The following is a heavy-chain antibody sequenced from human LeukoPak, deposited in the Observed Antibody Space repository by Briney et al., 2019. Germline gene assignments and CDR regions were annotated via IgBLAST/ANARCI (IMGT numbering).Heavy chain of an antibody. Sequence: GGSLRLSCAASGFTVSSNYMSWVRQAPGKGLEWVSVIYSGGSTYYADSVKGRFTISRDNSKNALYLQMNSLRAEDTAVYYCARAPTYYYYMDVWGKGTTVTISS. V-gene: IGHV3-53*01. J-gene: IGHJ6*03. CDR2: IYSGGST. CDR3: ARAPTYYYYMDV. CDR1: GFTVSSNY.